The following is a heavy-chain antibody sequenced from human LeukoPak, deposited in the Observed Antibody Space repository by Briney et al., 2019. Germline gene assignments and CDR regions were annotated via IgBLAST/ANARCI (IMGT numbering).Heavy chain of an antibody. J-gene: IGHJ6*02. Sequence: PGRSLRLSCAASGFTFSSYAMHRVRQAPGKGLEWVAVISYDGSNKYHADSVKGRFTISRDNSKSTLDLQMNSLRAEDTAVYYCARCDFWSGYKYYGMDVWGQGTTVTVSS. CDR3: ARCDFWSGYKYYGMDV. CDR1: GFTFSSYA. V-gene: IGHV3-30-3*01. D-gene: IGHD3-3*01. CDR2: ISYDGSNK.